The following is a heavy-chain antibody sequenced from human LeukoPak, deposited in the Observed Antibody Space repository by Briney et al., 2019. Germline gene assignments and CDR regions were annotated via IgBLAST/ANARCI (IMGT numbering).Heavy chain of an antibody. CDR2: INHSGST. V-gene: IGHV4-34*01. Sequence: SETLSLTCAVYGGPFSGYYWSWIRQPPGKGLEWIGEINHSGSTNYNPSLKSRVTISVDTSKNQFSLKLSSVTAADTAVYYCARGRAIAVAAHYYYYYGMDVWGQGTTVTVSS. D-gene: IGHD6-19*01. J-gene: IGHJ6*02. CDR1: GGPFSGYY. CDR3: ARGRAIAVAAHYYYYYGMDV.